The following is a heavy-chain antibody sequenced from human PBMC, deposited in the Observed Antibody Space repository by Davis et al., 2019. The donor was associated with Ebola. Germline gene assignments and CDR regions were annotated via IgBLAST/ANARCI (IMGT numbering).Heavy chain of an antibody. J-gene: IGHJ4*02. CDR1: GFTFSSYW. D-gene: IGHD3-10*01. Sequence: GESLKISCAASGFTFSSYWMSWVRQAPGKGLEWVANIKEDGKERYLVDSVKGRFTISRDNAKNSMYLQMNSLRDEDTALYYCAREVRVIMVRGVFHNFDSWGQGTLVTVSS. V-gene: IGHV3-7*01. CDR3: AREVRVIMVRGVFHNFDS. CDR2: IKEDGKER.